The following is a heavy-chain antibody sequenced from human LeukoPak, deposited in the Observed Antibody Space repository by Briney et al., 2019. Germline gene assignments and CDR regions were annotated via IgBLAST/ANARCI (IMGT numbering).Heavy chain of an antibody. CDR3: ARGIEEVVAATLGY. CDR2: INHSGST. V-gene: IGHV4-34*01. D-gene: IGHD2-15*01. Sequence: SETLSLTCAVYGGSFSGYYRSWIRQPPGKGLEWIGEINHSGSTNYNPSLKSRVTISVDTSKNQFSLKLSSVTAADTAVYYCARGIEEVVAATLGYWGQGTLVTVSS. J-gene: IGHJ4*02. CDR1: GGSFSGYY.